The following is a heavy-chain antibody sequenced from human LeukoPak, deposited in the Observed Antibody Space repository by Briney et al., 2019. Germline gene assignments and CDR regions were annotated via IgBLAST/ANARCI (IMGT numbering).Heavy chain of an antibody. Sequence: GGSLRLSCAASGFXFSSYWTTWVRQAPGKGLEWVANIKQDGSEKYHVDSVKGRFTVSRDNAKNSLYLQVNSLRAEDTAVYYCARDRRCSGGSCYYFDYWGQGTLVTVSS. J-gene: IGHJ4*02. CDR3: ARDRRCSGGSCYYFDY. CDR1: GFXFSSYW. V-gene: IGHV3-7*04. CDR2: IKQDGSEK. D-gene: IGHD2-15*01.